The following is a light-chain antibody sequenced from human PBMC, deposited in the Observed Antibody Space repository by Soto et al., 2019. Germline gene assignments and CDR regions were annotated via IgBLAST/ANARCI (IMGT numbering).Light chain of an antibody. V-gene: IGKV3-20*01. J-gene: IGKJ3*01. Sequence: EIVMTKTPATLSVSPGESAALSCRASQTVSSSLAWYQQKPGQAPRLLIYGASSRATGIPDRFTGSGSGTDFTLTISRLEPEDFSVYYCHQHGTAPLTFGPGPKADIK. CDR3: HQHGTAPLT. CDR1: QTVSSS. CDR2: GAS.